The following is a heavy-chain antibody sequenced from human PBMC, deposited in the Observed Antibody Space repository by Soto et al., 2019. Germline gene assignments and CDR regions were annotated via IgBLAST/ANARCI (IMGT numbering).Heavy chain of an antibody. Sequence: GGSLRLSCAASGFSFNNYDMTWVRQAPGKGLEWVSGISATGGSTSYADSVKGRFTISRDNSKDTLYLQMSSLRAEDTAVYYCAKESLGGTTLDYWGQGALVTGSA. J-gene: IGHJ4*02. D-gene: IGHD1-7*01. V-gene: IGHV3-23*01. CDR2: ISATGGST. CDR3: AKESLGGTTLDY. CDR1: GFSFNNYD.